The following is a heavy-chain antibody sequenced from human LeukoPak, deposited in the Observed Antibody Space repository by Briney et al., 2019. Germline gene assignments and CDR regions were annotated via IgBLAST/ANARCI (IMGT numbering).Heavy chain of an antibody. D-gene: IGHD6-19*01. CDR2: IKEDGTET. V-gene: IGHV3-7*03. J-gene: IGHJ4*02. CDR1: GFMFSSNW. Sequence: GGSLRLSCAASGFMFSSNWMSWVRLAPGKGLEWVANIKEDGTETYYVDSVKGRFTISRDNAKNSLYLQMNSLRVEDTAFYYCAKDNRRHYTSGPNPDSLHWGQGALVTVSP. CDR3: AKDNRRHYTSGPNPDSLH.